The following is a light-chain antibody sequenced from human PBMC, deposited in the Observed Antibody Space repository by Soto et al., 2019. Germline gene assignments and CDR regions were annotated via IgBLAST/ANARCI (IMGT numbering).Light chain of an antibody. CDR1: QSVNSN. CDR3: QQYDNWWT. CDR2: AAS. V-gene: IGKV3-15*01. J-gene: IGKJ1*01. Sequence: DIVMTQSPATLSVSAGERGTLSCRASQSVNSNLAWYQQKPGQAPRLLIYAASTRATGIPDRFSGSGSGTEFTLTISRLHSEDFGVYYCQQYDNWWTFGQGTKVDIK.